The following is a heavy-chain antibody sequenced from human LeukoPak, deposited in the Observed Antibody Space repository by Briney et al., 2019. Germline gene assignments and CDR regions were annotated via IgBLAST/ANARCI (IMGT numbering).Heavy chain of an antibody. CDR3: VRGSTSYDY. D-gene: IGHD2-2*01. CDR2: IYSGGYT. V-gene: IGHV3-53*01. CDR1: GFTVSSDS. Sequence: PGGSLRLSCAASGFTVSSDSMSWVRQAPGKGLEWVSIIYSGGYTYYGGSVKGRFTISRDNSKNTLYLQMNSLRGEDTAVYYCVRGSTSYDYRGQGTLVTVSS. J-gene: IGHJ4*02.